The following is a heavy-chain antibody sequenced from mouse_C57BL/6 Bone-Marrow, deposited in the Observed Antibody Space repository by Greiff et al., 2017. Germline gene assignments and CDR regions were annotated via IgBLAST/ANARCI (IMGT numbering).Heavy chain of an antibody. J-gene: IGHJ2*01. V-gene: IGHV14-3*01. D-gene: IGHD1-1*01. CDR1: GFNIKNTY. CDR2: IDPANGNT. CDR3: ARFPDGSSPYYFDY. Sequence: VHVKQSVAELVRPGASVKLSCTASGFNIKNTYMHWVKQRPEQGLEWIGRIDPANGNTKYAPKFQGKATITADTSSNTAYLQLISLTSEDTAIYYCARFPDGSSPYYFDYWGQGTTLTVSS.